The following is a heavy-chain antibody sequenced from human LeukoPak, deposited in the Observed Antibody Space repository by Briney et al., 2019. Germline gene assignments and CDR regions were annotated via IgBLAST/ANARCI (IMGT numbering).Heavy chain of an antibody. J-gene: IGHJ4*02. D-gene: IGHD5-18*01. CDR3: ARGRRGYSYGYKVY. CDR1: GFTFSSYS. V-gene: IGHV3-48*01. CDR2: ISSSSSTI. Sequence: GGCLRLSCAASGFTFSSYSMNWVRQAPGKGLEWVSYISSSSSTIYYADSVKSRFTNSRDNAKNSLYLQMNSLRSEDTAVYYCARGRRGYSYGYKVYWGQGTLVTVSS.